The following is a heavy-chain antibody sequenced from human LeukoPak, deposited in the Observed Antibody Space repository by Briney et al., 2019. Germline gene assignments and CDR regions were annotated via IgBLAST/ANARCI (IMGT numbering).Heavy chain of an antibody. CDR1: GYTFTSYA. CDR2: SNTNTGSP. J-gene: IGHJ6*03. Sequence: RASVTVSCMASGYTFTSYAMNWVRQAPGQGLEGLGWSNTNTGSPTYAQGFTGRFVFSLDTSVSTTYLQISSLKAADTAVYYCARDGRAAAGHYYYYMDVWGKGTTVTVSS. V-gene: IGHV7-4-1*02. D-gene: IGHD6-13*01. CDR3: ARDGRAAAGHYYYYMDV.